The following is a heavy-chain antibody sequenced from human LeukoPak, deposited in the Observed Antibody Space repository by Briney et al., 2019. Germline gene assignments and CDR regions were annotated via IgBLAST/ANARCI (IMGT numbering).Heavy chain of an antibody. Sequence: ASVKVSCKASGYTFTGYYMHWVRQAPGQGLEWMGWINPNSGGTNYAQKFQGRVTMTRDTSISTAYMELSRLRSDDTAVYYCARTEGWLQLWGFDYWGQGTLVTVSS. D-gene: IGHD5-24*01. J-gene: IGHJ4*02. CDR1: GYTFTGYY. CDR2: INPNSGGT. V-gene: IGHV1-2*02. CDR3: ARTEGWLQLWGFDY.